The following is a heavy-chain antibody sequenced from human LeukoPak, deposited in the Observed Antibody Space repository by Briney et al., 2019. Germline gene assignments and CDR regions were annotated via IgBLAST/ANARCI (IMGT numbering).Heavy chain of an antibody. CDR1: GFTFSSYG. D-gene: IGHD5-12*01. CDR3: ARDQRGYSGYDRGNLGFDP. J-gene: IGHJ5*02. CDR2: IRYDGSNK. Sequence: GGSLRLSCAASGFTFSSYGMHWVRQAPGKGLEWVAFIRYDGSNKYYADSVKGRFTISRDNAKNSLYLQMNSLRAEDTAVYYCARDQRGYSGYDRGNLGFDPWGQGTLVTVSS. V-gene: IGHV3-30*02.